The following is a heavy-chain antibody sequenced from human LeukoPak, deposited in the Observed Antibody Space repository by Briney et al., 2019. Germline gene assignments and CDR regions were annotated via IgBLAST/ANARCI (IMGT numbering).Heavy chain of an antibody. J-gene: IGHJ4*02. Sequence: PGGSLRLSCAASGFTFSSYWMHWVRQAPGKGLVWVSRITSDGSTTSYADSVKGRFTISRDNAKNTPYLQMNSLRDEDTAVYYCARDGSLPDYWGQGTLVTVSS. D-gene: IGHD2-15*01. V-gene: IGHV3-74*01. CDR3: ARDGSLPDY. CDR1: GFTFSSYW. CDR2: ITSDGSTT.